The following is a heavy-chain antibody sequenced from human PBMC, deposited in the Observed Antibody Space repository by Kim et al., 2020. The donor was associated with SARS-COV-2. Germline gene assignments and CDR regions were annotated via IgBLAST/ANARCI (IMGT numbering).Heavy chain of an antibody. CDR3: ARHSEEWRFDNWFDP. V-gene: IGHV4-39*01. D-gene: IGHD3-3*01. Sequence: SETLSLTCTVSGGSISSSSYYWGWIRQPPGKGLEWIGSIYYSGSTYYNPSLKSRVTISVDTSKNQFSLKLSSVTAADTAVYYCARHSEEWRFDNWFDPWG. J-gene: IGHJ5*02. CDR2: IYYSGST. CDR1: GGSISSSSYY.